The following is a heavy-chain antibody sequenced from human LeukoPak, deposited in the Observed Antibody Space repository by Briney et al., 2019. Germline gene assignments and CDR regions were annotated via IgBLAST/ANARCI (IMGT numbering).Heavy chain of an antibody. D-gene: IGHD3-22*01. CDR2: IHHSGST. CDR1: GFTFSSYA. J-gene: IGHJ4*02. CDR3: ARLYYDSSGFDY. Sequence: GSLRLSCAASGFTFSSYAMSWIRQPPGKGLEWIGSIHHSGSTYYNPSLKSRVTISVDTSKNQFSLKLSSVTAADTAVYYCARLYYDSSGFDYWGQGTLVTVSS. V-gene: IGHV4-38-2*01.